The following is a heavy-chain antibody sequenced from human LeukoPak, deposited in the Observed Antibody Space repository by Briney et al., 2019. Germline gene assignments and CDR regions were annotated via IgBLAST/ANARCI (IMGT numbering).Heavy chain of an antibody. CDR1: GGSISSYY. CDR2: IYYSGST. J-gene: IGHJ3*02. CDR3: ARVSVSYYYDSSGSPDAFDI. D-gene: IGHD3-22*01. Sequence: SETLSLTCTVSGGSISSYYWSWIRQPPGKGLEWSGYIYYSGSTNYNPSLKMRVTISVDTSKNQFSLKLSSVTAADTAVYYCARVSVSYYYDSSGSPDAFDIWGQGTMVTVSS. V-gene: IGHV4-59*01.